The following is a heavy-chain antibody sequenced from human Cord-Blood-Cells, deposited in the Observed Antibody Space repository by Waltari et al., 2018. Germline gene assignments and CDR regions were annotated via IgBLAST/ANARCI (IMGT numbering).Heavy chain of an antibody. V-gene: IGHV4-59*01. CDR3: ARSALYSSSWYYYYYMDV. CDR1: GGSISSYY. D-gene: IGHD6-13*01. J-gene: IGHJ6*03. Sequence: QVQLQESGPGLVKPSETLSLTCTVSGGSISSYYWSWIRQPPGKGLEWIGYIYYSGSTNSNPSRKSRVTISVDTSKNQFALELSSVTAADTAVYYCARSALYSSSWYYYYYMDVWGKGTTVTVSS. CDR2: IYYSGST.